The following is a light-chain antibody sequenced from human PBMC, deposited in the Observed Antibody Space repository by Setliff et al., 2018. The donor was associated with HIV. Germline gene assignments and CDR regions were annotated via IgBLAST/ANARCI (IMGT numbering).Light chain of an antibody. J-gene: IGLJ1*01. Sequence: QSALTQPRSVSGSPGQTVTLSCTGSTSDVGNYNYVSWYQQYPGKAPKLIIFDVSRRPSGVPDRFSGSKSQNTASLTISGLQPEDEADYYCCSYVGSYNYIVGTGTKVTVL. CDR1: TSDVGNYNY. CDR3: CSYVGSYNYI. V-gene: IGLV2-11*01. CDR2: DVS.